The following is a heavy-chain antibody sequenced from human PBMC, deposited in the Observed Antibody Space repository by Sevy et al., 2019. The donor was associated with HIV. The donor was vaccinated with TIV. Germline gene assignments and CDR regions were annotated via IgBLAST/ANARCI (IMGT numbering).Heavy chain of an antibody. CDR2: INPNSGGT. Sequence: ASVKVSCKASGYTFTGYYMHWVRQAPGQGLEWMGRINPNSGGTNYAQKFQGRVTMTRDTSISTAYMELSRLRSDDTAVYYCASSTGFGELLIAPYYFDYWGLGTLVTVSS. CDR3: ASSTGFGELLIAPYYFDY. D-gene: IGHD3-10*01. V-gene: IGHV1-2*06. CDR1: GYTFTGYY. J-gene: IGHJ4*02.